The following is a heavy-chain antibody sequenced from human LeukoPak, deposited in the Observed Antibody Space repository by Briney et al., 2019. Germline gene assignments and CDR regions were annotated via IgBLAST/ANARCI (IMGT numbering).Heavy chain of an antibody. D-gene: IGHD3-3*01. J-gene: IGHJ4*02. CDR2: ISGSGGST. CDR3: AKLRASDLRDFDY. CDR1: GFTFSSYA. V-gene: IGHV3-23*01. Sequence: GGSLRLSCAASGFTFSSYAMSWVRQVPGKGLEWVSAISGSGGSTYYADSVKGRFTISRDNSKNALYLQMNSLRAEDTAVYYCAKLRASDLRDFDYWGQGTLVTVSS.